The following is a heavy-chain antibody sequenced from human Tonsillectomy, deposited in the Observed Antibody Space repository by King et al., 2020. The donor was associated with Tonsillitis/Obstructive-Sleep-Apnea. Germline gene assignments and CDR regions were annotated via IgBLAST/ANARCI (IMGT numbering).Heavy chain of an antibody. V-gene: IGHV3-49*04. D-gene: IGHD1-7*01. CDR1: GFTFGDYA. CDR2: IRSKAYGGTT. J-gene: IGHJ6*02. CDR3: TSTNWKYESYGMDV. Sequence: VQLVESGGGLVQPGRSLRLSCTASGFTFGDYAMSWVRQAPGKGLEWVGFIRSKAYGGTTEYAASVKGRFTISRDDSKSIAYLQMNSLKTEDTSVYYCTSTNWKYESYGMDVWGQGTTVTVSS.